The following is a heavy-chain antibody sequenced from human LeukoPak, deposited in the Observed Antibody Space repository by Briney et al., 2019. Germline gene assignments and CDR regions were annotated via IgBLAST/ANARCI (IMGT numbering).Heavy chain of an antibody. Sequence: GSLRLSCAASGFTFSSYAMSWIRQPAGKGLEWIGRIYTSGSTNYNPSLKSRVTMSVDTSKNQLSLKLSSVTAADTAVYYCARAYDDGGLDYWGQGTLVTVSS. D-gene: IGHD3-16*01. J-gene: IGHJ4*02. CDR3: ARAYDDGGLDY. CDR1: GFTFSSYA. V-gene: IGHV4-4*07. CDR2: IYTSGST.